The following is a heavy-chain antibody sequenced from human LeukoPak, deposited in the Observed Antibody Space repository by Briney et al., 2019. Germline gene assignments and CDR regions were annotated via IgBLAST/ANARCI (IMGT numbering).Heavy chain of an antibody. CDR2: IYYSGGT. CDR1: GGSISSSSYY. V-gene: IGHV4-39*01. J-gene: IGHJ4*02. CDR3: ARHACRGPFDY. Sequence: PSETLSLTCTVSGGSISSSSYYWGWIRQPPGKGLEWIGSIYYSGGTYQNPSLKSRVTISVDTSKNQFSLKLSSVTAADTAVYYCARHACRGPFDYWGQGILVTVSS.